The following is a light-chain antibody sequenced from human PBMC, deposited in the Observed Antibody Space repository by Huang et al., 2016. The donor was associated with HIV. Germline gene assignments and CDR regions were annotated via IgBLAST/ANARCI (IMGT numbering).Light chain of an antibody. Sequence: DIQMTQSPSSLSASVGDRVTITCRASQRISTYLYWYQQRPGKPPKLLIYAASSLQSWVPPRFSGSRSGTDFTLSISNLQSEDFATYYCQQSYTSPLTFGGGTKVEIK. V-gene: IGKV1-39*01. CDR3: QQSYTSPLT. CDR2: AAS. CDR1: QRISTY. J-gene: IGKJ4*01.